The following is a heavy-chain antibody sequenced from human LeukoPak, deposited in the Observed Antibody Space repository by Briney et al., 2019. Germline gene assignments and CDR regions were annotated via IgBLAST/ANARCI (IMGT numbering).Heavy chain of an antibody. Sequence: PSETLSLTCTVSGGSISSYYWSWIRQPPGKGLEWIGYIYYSGSTNYNPSLKSRVTISVDTSKNQFSLKLSSVTAADTAVYYCWGGSGYDDEEYYFDFWGQGTLVTVSS. CDR1: GGSISSYY. J-gene: IGHJ4*02. D-gene: IGHD5-12*01. CDR2: IYYSGST. V-gene: IGHV4-59*12. CDR3: WGGSGYDDEEYYFDF.